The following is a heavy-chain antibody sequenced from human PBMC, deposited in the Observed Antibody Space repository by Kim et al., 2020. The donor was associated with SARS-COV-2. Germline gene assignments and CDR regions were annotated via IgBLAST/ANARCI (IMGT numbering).Heavy chain of an antibody. CDR2: ISGSGTNT. J-gene: IGHJ4*02. V-gene: IGHV3-23*01. CDR3: ARETNTVYEYFDY. CDR1: GFRFSSYA. D-gene: IGHD5-12*01. Sequence: GGSLRLSCAASGFRFSSYAMNWVRQAPGKGLEWVSAISGSGTNTRYADSVKGRFTISRDNSKNTLYLQMDSLRAEDTAVYYCARETNTVYEYFDYWGQGTLLTVSS.